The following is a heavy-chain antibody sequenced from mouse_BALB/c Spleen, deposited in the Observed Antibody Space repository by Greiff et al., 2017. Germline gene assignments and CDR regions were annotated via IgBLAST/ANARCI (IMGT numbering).Heavy chain of an antibody. D-gene: IGHD1-1*01. Sequence: VKLVESGAELAKPGASVKMSCKASGYTFTSYWMHWVKQRPGQGLEWIGYINPSTGYTEYNQKFKDKATLTADKSSSTAYMQLSSLTSEDSAVYYCARDLTTGYWYFDVWGAGTTVTVSS. CDR3: ARDLTTGYWYFDV. CDR1: GYTFTSYW. V-gene: IGHV1-7*01. CDR2: INPSTGYT. J-gene: IGHJ1*01.